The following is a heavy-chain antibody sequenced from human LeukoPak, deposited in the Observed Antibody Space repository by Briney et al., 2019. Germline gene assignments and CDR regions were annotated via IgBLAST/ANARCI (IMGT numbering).Heavy chain of an antibody. Sequence: GGSLRLSCVASGFTFRNRWMSWVRLAPGKGLEWVANIKEDGSEKHYVGSVKGRFIISRDNAKNSLYLQMNSLRAEDTAIYYCARDRYFASWGQGTLVTASS. V-gene: IGHV3-7*01. CDR3: ARDRYFAS. CDR2: IKEDGSEK. J-gene: IGHJ4*02. CDR1: GFTFRNRW.